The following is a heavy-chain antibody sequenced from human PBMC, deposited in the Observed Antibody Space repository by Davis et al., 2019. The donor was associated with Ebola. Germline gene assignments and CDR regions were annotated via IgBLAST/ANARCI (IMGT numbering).Heavy chain of an antibody. J-gene: IGHJ4*02. CDR2: IYYSGST. V-gene: IGHV4-59*01. D-gene: IGHD2-15*01. CDR1: GGSISSYY. CDR3: ARDLTLDY. Sequence: SETLSLTCAVYGGSISSYYWSWIRQPPGKGLEWIGYIYYSGSTNYNPSLKSRVTISVDTSKNQFSLKLSSVTAADTAVYYCARDLTLDYWGQGTLVTVSS.